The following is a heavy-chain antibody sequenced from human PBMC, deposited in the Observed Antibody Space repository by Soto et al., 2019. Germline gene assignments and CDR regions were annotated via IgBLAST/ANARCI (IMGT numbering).Heavy chain of an antibody. CDR1: GFTFSSYG. CDR3: AKFHWDLLWFGESDAFDI. CDR2: ISYDGSNK. V-gene: IGHV3-30*18. Sequence: QVQLVESGGGVVQPGRSLRLSCAASGFTFSSYGMHWVRQAPGKGLEWVAVISYDGSNKYYADSVKGRFTISRDNSKNTLYLQRNSLRAEDTAVYYCAKFHWDLLWFGESDAFDIWGQGTMVTVSS. J-gene: IGHJ3*02. D-gene: IGHD3-10*01.